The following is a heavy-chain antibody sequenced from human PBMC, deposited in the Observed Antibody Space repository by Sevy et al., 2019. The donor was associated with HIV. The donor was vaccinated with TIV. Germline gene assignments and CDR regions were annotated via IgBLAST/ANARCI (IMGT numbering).Heavy chain of an antibody. CDR1: GFTFSNYG. Sequence: GGSLRLSCAASGFTFSNYGMNWVRQAPGMGLEWVSVIHNSGDTTYYADSVKGRFTISRDNSENTLYLQMNSLRAEDTAVYYCVKGGSISATGNDAFDIWGQWTMVTVSS. J-gene: IGHJ3*02. V-gene: IGHV3-23*01. CDR2: IHNSGDTT. D-gene: IGHD6-13*01. CDR3: VKGGSISATGNDAFDI.